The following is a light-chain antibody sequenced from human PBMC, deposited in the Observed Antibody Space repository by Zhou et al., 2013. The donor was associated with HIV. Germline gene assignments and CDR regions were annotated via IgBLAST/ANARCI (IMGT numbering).Light chain of an antibody. J-gene: IGKJ4*01. Sequence: AIQMTQSPSSLSASVGDRVTITCRASQGISSALAWYQQKPGKAPKLLIYDASSLESGVPSRFSGSGSGTDFTLTINSLQPEDCATYYCQQGDTLPITFGGGTKVEIK. V-gene: IGKV1-13*02. CDR3: QQGDTLPIT. CDR1: QGISSA. CDR2: DAS.